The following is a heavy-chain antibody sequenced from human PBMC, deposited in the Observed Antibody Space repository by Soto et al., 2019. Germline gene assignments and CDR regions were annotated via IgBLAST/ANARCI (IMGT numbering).Heavy chain of an antibody. J-gene: IGHJ5*02. Sequence: GGSLRLSCAASGFAYNNHWMSWVRQAPGKGLEWVANINQGGSEKYYVDSVRGRFTIFRDNAKNSLYLQMNGLRADDTAVYYCAREAYGDSGWGWFDPWGQGTLVTVSS. D-gene: IGHD4-17*01. CDR3: AREAYGDSGWGWFDP. V-gene: IGHV3-7*05. CDR2: INQGGSEK. CDR1: GFAYNNHW.